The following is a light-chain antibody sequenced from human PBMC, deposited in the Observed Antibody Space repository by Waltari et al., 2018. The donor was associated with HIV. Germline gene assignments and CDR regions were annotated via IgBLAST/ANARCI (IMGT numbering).Light chain of an antibody. Sequence: NFMLTQPHSVSESPGKPVTISCTGSSGSIASNYVQWFQQRPGSAPTTVIYEDKQRTAGVPGRFSGSIDSSSNSASLTISGLKPEDEADYYCQSFHSSDVVFGGGTKLTVL. V-gene: IGLV6-57*02. CDR3: QSFHSSDVV. J-gene: IGLJ2*01. CDR2: EDK. CDR1: SGSIASNY.